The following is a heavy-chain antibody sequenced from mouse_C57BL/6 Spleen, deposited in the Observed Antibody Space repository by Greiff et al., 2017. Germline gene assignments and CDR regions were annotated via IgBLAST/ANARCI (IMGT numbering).Heavy chain of an antibody. D-gene: IGHD2-4*01. V-gene: IGHV1-19*01. CDR2: INPYNGGT. J-gene: IGHJ2*01. Sequence: VQLQQSGPVLVKPGASVKMSCKASGYTFTDYYMNWVKQSHGKSLEWIGVINPYNGGTSYNQKFKGKATLTVDKSSSTAYMELNSLTSEDSAVYYCAKDYDYYYFDYWGQGTTLTVSS. CDR1: GYTFTDYY. CDR3: AKDYDYYYFDY.